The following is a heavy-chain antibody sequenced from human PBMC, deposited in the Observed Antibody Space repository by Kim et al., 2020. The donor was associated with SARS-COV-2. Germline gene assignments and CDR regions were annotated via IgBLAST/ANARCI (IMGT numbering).Heavy chain of an antibody. V-gene: IGHV3-33*01. CDR3: ARDGDSYGWGYYYGMDV. CDR2: IWYDGSNK. D-gene: IGHD5-18*01. J-gene: IGHJ6*02. Sequence: GGSLRLSCAASGFTFSSYGMHWVRQAPGKGLEWVAVIWYDGSNKYYADSVKGRFTISRDNSKNTLYLQMNSLRAEDTAVYYCARDGDSYGWGYYYGMDVWGQGTTVTVSS. CDR1: GFTFSSYG.